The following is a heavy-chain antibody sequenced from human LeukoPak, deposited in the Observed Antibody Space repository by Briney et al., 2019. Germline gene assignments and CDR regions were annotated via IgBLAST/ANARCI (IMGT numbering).Heavy chain of an antibody. CDR2: MSHNGVKD. J-gene: IGHJ2*01. CDR1: GFTFSSYW. D-gene: IGHD6-13*01. CDR3: AQEGIAVPHLTRGYFNL. Sequence: PGGSLRLSCAASGFTFSSYWMSWVRQAPGKGLQWVALMSHNGVKDSYEDSVKGRFTISRDNSKNTLYLQMNSLRTEDTAVYYCAQEGIAVPHLTRGYFNLWGRGSLVTVSS. V-gene: IGHV3-30*18.